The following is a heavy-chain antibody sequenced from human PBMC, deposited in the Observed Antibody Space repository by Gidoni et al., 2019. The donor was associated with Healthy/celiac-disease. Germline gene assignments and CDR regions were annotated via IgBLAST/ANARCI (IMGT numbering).Heavy chain of an antibody. D-gene: IGHD6-13*01. CDR3: AREDPHPYSSSWWAY. CDR1: GFTFSSYA. J-gene: IGHJ4*02. CDR2: ISYDGSNK. Sequence: QVQLVESGGGVVQPGRSLRLSCAASGFTFSSYAMHWVRQAPGKGLEWVAVISYDGSNKYYADSVKGRFTISRDNSKNTLYLQMNSLRAEDTAVYYCAREDPHPYSSSWWAYWGQGTLVTVSS. V-gene: IGHV3-30-3*01.